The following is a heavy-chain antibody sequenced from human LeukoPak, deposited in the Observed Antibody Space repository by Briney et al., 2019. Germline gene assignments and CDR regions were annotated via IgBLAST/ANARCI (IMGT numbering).Heavy chain of an antibody. J-gene: IGHJ6*03. D-gene: IGHD3-3*01. CDR2: IYYSGST. Sequence: SKTLSLTCTVSGGSISSYYWSWIRQPPGKGLEWIGYIYYSGSTNYNPSLKSRVTISVDTSKNQFSLKLSSVTAADTAVYYCARGIGPRELRFLEWPRDYYYMDVWGKGTTVTVSS. CDR1: GGSISSYY. CDR3: ARGIGPRELRFLEWPRDYYYMDV. V-gene: IGHV4-59*01.